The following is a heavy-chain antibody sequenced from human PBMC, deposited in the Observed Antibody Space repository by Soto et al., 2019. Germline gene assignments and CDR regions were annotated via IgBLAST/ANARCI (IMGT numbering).Heavy chain of an antibody. CDR3: ARGMGYCSGGSCYDWFDP. J-gene: IGHJ5*02. CDR1: GFTFSSYD. Sequence: QTGGSLRLSCAASGFTFSSYDMHWVRQATGKGLEWVSAIGTAGDTYYPGSVKGRFTISRENAKNSLYLQMNSLRAGDTAVYYCARGMGYCSGGSCYDWFDPWGQGTLVTVSS. CDR2: IGTAGDT. V-gene: IGHV3-13*01. D-gene: IGHD2-15*01.